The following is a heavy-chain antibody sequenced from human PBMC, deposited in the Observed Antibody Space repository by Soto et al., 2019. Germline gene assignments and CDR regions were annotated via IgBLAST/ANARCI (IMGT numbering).Heavy chain of an antibody. Sequence: PSETLSITCAVSGGSISSGGYSWSWIRQPPGKGLEWIGYIYHSGSTYYNPSLKSRVTISVDRSKNQFSLKLSSVTAADTAVYYCAAGGGLPRYYWGQGTLVTV. CDR2: IYHSGST. V-gene: IGHV4-30-2*01. CDR3: AAGGGLPRYY. J-gene: IGHJ4*02. CDR1: GGSISSGGYS. D-gene: IGHD5-12*01.